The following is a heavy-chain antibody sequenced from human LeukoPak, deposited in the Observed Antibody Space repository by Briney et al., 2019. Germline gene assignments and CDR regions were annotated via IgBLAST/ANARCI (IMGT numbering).Heavy chain of an antibody. V-gene: IGHV4-38-2*02. D-gene: IGHD4-17*01. CDR1: GYSISSGFY. J-gene: IGHJ4*02. CDR2: IYYSGST. CDR3: ARQSPNDDGDYEPMDY. Sequence: KSSETLSLTCTISGYSISSGFYWGWIRQPPGKGLEWIGYIYYSGSTNYNPSLKSRVTISIDTSKNQFSLRLSSVTAADTAIYYCARQSPNDDGDYEPMDYWGQGTLVTVSS.